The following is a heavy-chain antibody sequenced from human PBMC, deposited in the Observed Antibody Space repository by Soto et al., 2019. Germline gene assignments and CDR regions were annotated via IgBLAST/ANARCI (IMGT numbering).Heavy chain of an antibody. CDR1: GFTFSSYA. J-gene: IGHJ4*02. Sequence: GGSLRLSCAASGFTFSSYAMSWVRQAPGKGLEWVTAISGSGGSTYYADSVKGRFTISRDKSKNTLYLQMNSLRAEDTAVDYCAKDAGYSGSWFDYWGQGTLVTVSS. V-gene: IGHV3-23*01. D-gene: IGHD6-13*01. CDR2: ISGSGGST. CDR3: AKDAGYSGSWFDY.